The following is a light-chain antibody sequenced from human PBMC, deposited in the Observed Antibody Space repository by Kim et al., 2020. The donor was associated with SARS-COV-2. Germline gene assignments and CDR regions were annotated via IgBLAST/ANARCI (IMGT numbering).Light chain of an antibody. CDR2: GAS. CDR3: QQYATSPWT. V-gene: IGKV3-20*01. CDR1: QRVSSSY. J-gene: IGKJ1*01. Sequence: LPGERAAPLCRASQRVSSSYLAWYHHQPGQAPRLLIYGASSRATASPDRFSGSGSGTDFSLTISRLEPADFAVYYCQQYATSPWTFGQGTKVDIK.